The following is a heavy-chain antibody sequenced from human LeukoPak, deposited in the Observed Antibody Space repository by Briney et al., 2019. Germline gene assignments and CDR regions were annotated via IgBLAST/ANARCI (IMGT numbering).Heavy chain of an antibody. V-gene: IGHV4-59*01. CDR3: ARVTRRLRTAMVTTFDY. CDR1: GGSISSYY. J-gene: IGHJ4*02. Sequence: SETLSLTCTVSGGSISSYYWSRIRQPPGKGLEWIGYIYYSGSTNYNPSLKSRVTISVDTSKNQFSLKLSSVTAADTAVYYCARVTRRLRTAMVTTFDYWGQGTLVTVSS. D-gene: IGHD5-18*01. CDR2: IYYSGST.